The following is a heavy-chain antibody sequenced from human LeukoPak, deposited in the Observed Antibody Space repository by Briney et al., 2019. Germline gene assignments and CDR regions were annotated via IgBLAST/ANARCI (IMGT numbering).Heavy chain of an antibody. CDR1: GYTFTSYD. V-gene: IGHV1-2*02. Sequence: ASVKVSCKASGYTFTSYDINWVRQATGQGLEWMGWINPNSGGTNYAQKFQGRVTMTRDTSISTAYMELSRLRSDDTAVYYCARVRLRGSGLDAFDVWGQGTMVTVSS. CDR3: ARVRLRGSGLDAFDV. D-gene: IGHD3-10*01. CDR2: INPNSGGT. J-gene: IGHJ3*01.